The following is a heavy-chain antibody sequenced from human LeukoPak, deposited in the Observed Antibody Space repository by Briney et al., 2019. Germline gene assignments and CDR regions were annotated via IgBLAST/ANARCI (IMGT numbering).Heavy chain of an antibody. J-gene: IGHJ6*03. CDR1: AFTFSTYA. Sequence: GGSLRLSCAASAFTFSTYAMNWVRQAPGKGLEWVSYISSSSNTIYYADSVKGRFTISRDNAKNSLYLQMSSLRAEDTAVYYCARDAGYGGNSDYYYMAVWGKGTTVTVSS. V-gene: IGHV3-48*01. CDR2: ISSSSNTI. D-gene: IGHD4-23*01. CDR3: ARDAGYGGNSDYYYMAV.